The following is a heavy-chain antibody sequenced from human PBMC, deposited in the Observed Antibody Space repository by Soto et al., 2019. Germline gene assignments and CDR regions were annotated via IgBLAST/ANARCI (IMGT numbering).Heavy chain of an antibody. CDR3: ARSAGNAGRFPAY. V-gene: IGHV5-51*01. J-gene: IGHJ4*02. D-gene: IGHD2-15*01. CDR2: IYPGDSDT. CDR1: GYTFTSYW. Sequence: GESLKISCKGSGYTFTSYWIGWVRQMPGEGLEWLGVIYPGDSDTRYSPSFQGQVTISADKSINTAYLQWGSLKASDSAIYYCARSAGNAGRFPAYWGQGTLVTVSS.